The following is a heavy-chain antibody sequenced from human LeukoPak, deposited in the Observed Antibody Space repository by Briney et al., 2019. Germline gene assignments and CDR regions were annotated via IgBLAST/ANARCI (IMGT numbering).Heavy chain of an antibody. Sequence: GSLRLSCAASGFTFSDYYMSWIRQAPGKGLEWVSYISSSGSTIYYADSVKGRFTISRDNSKSTVYLQMNSLRAEDSALYYCAKGQMTTILGFDSWGQGALVTVSS. CDR2: ISSSGSTI. J-gene: IGHJ4*02. CDR1: GFTFSDYY. V-gene: IGHV3-11*01. D-gene: IGHD5-24*01. CDR3: AKGQMTTILGFDS.